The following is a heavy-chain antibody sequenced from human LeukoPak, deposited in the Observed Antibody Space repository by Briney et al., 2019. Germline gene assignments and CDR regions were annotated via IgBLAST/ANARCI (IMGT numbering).Heavy chain of an antibody. V-gene: IGHV3-30*18. Sequence: GGSLRLSCAASGFTFSSYGMHWVRQAPGKGLEWVAVISYDGSNIYYADSVKGRFTISRDNSKNTLYLQMNSLRAEDTAVYYCAKDLAALGYCSGGSCSDEFTQFDYWGQGTLVTVSS. D-gene: IGHD2-15*01. CDR1: GFTFSSYG. CDR2: ISYDGSNI. CDR3: AKDLAALGYCSGGSCSDEFTQFDY. J-gene: IGHJ4*02.